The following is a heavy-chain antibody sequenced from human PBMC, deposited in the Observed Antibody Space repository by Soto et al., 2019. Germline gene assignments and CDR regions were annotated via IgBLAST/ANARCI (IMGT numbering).Heavy chain of an antibody. Sequence: SEPLSLTCPVSGGSISSYYWSWIRQPAGKGLEWIGRIYTSGTTSGSTNYNPSLKSRVTMSVDTSKNQISLKLRSVTAADTAVYYCARGRISDMTDYWGQGTLVT. J-gene: IGHJ4*02. CDR3: ARGRISDMTDY. CDR2: IYTSGTTSGST. D-gene: IGHD2-21*02. V-gene: IGHV4-4*07. CDR1: GGSISSYY.